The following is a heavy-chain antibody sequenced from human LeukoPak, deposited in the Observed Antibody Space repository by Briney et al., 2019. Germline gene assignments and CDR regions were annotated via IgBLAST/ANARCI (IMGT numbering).Heavy chain of an antibody. V-gene: IGHV3-66*01. D-gene: IGHD3-22*01. J-gene: IGHJ6*02. CDR1: GFTVSSNY. CDR3: ARDQEYYDSSGISCGMDV. Sequence: PGGSLRLSCAASGFTVSSNYMSWVRQAPGKGLEWVSVIYSGGSTYYADSVKGRFTISRDNSKNTLYLQMNSLRAEDTAVYYCARDQEYYDSSGISCGMDVWGQGTTVTVSS. CDR2: IYSGGST.